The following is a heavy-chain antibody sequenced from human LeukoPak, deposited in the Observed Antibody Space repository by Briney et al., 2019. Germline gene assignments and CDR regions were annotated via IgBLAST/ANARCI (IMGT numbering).Heavy chain of an antibody. V-gene: IGHV3-74*01. Sequence: GGSLRLSCAAPGFTFISYWMHSVRQAPGKGLVWVSRINTDGSSTSYADSVKGRFTISIDNAKNTLYLQMNSLRAEDTAVYYCARDQCTSTSCYGYNWFDPWGQGTLVTVSS. D-gene: IGHD2-2*01. CDR1: GFTFISYW. J-gene: IGHJ5*02. CDR3: ARDQCTSTSCYGYNWFDP. CDR2: INTDGSST.